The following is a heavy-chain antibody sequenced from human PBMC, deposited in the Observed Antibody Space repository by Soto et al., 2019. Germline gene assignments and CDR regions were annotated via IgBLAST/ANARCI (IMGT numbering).Heavy chain of an antibody. CDR1: GGSISSSNW. CDR3: ARVSPYGDYVRNFDY. V-gene: IGHV4-4*02. CDR2: IYHSGST. J-gene: IGHJ4*02. D-gene: IGHD4-17*01. Sequence: QVQLQESGPGLVKPSGTLSLTGAVSGGSISSSNWWSWVRQPPGKGLEWIGEIYHSGSTNYNPSLKSRVTISVDKSKNQFSLKLSSVTAADTAVYYCARVSPYGDYVRNFDYGGQGTLVTVSS.